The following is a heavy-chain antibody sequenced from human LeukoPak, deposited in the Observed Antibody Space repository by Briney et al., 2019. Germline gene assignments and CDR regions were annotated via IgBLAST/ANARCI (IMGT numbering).Heavy chain of an antibody. D-gene: IGHD3-22*01. CDR2: IYYSGST. CDR3: ARDARYYYDSSGPGY. CDR1: GGSISSGDYY. V-gene: IGHV4-30-4*01. Sequence: SETLSLTCTVSGGSISSGDYYWSWIRQPPGKGLEWIGYIYYSGSTYYNPSLKSRATISVDTSKNQFSLKLSSVTAADTAVYYCARDARYYYDSSGPGYWGQGTLVTVSS. J-gene: IGHJ4*02.